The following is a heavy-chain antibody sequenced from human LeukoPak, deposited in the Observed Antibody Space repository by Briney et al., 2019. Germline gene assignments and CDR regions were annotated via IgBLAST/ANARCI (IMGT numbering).Heavy chain of an antibody. J-gene: IGHJ3*02. D-gene: IGHD1-26*01. CDR2: IYPGDSDT. Sequence: GESLQISCKGSGYSFTSYWIGWVRQLPGKGREWMGIIYPGDSDTRYSPSFQGQVTISADKSISTAYLQWSSRTASDTAMYYCARRGLSLPNGAFDSWGEGTMVTVSS. V-gene: IGHV5-51*01. CDR1: GYSFTSYW. CDR3: ARRGLSLPNGAFDS.